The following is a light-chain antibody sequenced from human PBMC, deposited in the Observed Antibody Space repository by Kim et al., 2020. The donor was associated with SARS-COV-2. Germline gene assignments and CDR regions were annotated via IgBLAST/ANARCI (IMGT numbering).Light chain of an antibody. V-gene: IGKV1-9*01. CDR1: QGISSY. Sequence: ASVGDRVTLTCRASQGISSYLAWYQQKPGKAPKLLIYAASTLQSGVPSRFGGSGSGTDFTLTISSLQPEDFATYYCQQLNSYPFTFGGGTKVDIK. CDR3: QQLNSYPFT. CDR2: AAS. J-gene: IGKJ4*01.